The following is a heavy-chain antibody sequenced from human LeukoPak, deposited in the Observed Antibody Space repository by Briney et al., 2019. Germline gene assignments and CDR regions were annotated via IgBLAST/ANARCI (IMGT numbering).Heavy chain of an antibody. V-gene: IGHV3-21*01. CDR1: GFTFSSYS. CDR2: ISSSSSYI. Sequence: GGSLRLSCAASGFTFSSYSMNWVRQAPGKALEWVSSISSSSSYIYYADSVKGRFTISRDNAKNSLYLQMNSLRAEDTAVYYCARVVGHYGGNWGQGTLVTVSS. CDR3: ARVVGHYGGN. J-gene: IGHJ4*02. D-gene: IGHD4-23*01.